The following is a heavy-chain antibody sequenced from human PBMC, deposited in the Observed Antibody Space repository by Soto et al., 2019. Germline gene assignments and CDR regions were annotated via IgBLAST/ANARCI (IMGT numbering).Heavy chain of an antibody. D-gene: IGHD3-22*01. CDR3: ATGAAFYYDTSRF. CDR1: AFSFNKYA. Sequence: GSLRLSCADPAFSFNKYALHWIRQAPGEGLEWVAVLSPNGENQYYRDSVRGRFTISRDTSKSTLYLQMTSLRPEDTAVYYCATGAAFYYDTSRFWGQGTLVTVSS. J-gene: IGHJ4*02. V-gene: IGHV3-30*04. CDR2: LSPNGENQ.